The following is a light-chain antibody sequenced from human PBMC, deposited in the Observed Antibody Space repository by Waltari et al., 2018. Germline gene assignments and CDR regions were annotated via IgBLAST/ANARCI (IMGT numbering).Light chain of an antibody. J-gene: IGKJ1*01. V-gene: IGKV3-20*01. CDR1: QSVSRA. Sequence: EIVLTQSPGTLYLSPGERATLSCRASQSVSRALAWYQQKPGQAPRLLIYAASTRATGVPDRFSGSGSGTDFSLTISRLDPEDFAVYYCQHYVNLPVTFGQGTKVEI. CDR3: QHYVNLPVT. CDR2: AAS.